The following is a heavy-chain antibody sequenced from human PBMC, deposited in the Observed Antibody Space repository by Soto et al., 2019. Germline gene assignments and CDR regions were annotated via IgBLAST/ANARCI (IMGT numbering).Heavy chain of an antibody. Sequence: QVQLQESGPGLVKPSQTLSLTCTVSGGSISSDDYYWSWIRQPPGKGLEWIGHIYYSGRTSYNPSLKSRVTISIATSKHQFSLKLTSVSAADTAVFYCARDRSNSADYFDCWGQGTLVTVSS. CDR2: IYYSGRT. CDR3: ARDRSNSADYFDC. D-gene: IGHD6-6*01. J-gene: IGHJ4*02. V-gene: IGHV4-30-4*01. CDR1: GGSISSDDYY.